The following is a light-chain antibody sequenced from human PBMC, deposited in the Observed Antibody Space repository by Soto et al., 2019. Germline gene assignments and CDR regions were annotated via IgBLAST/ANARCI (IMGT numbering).Light chain of an antibody. CDR2: GVS. V-gene: IGLV2-11*01. CDR3: CSYADTYTYV. J-gene: IGLJ1*01. Sequence: QSVLTQPRSVSGSPGQSVTISCIGTSSDVGGYNYVSWYQQHPGTAPKLLIYGVSERPSGVPDRFSSSKSGSTASLTISGLQAEDEADYYCCSYADTYTYVFGTGTKVTVL. CDR1: SSDVGGYNY.